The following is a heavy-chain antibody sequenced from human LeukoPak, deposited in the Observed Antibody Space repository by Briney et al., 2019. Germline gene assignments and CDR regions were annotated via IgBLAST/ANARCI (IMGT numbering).Heavy chain of an antibody. V-gene: IGHV3-21*01. CDR2: ISSSSSYI. CDR3: ARANLFYCSGGSCYIDY. J-gene: IGHJ4*02. Sequence: GGSLRLSCAASGFTFSSYSMNWVRQAPGKGLEWVSSISSSSSYIYYADSVKGRFTISRDNAKNSLYLQMNSLRAEDTAVYYCARANLFYCSGGSCYIDYWGQGTLVTVSS. D-gene: IGHD2-15*01. CDR1: GFTFSSYS.